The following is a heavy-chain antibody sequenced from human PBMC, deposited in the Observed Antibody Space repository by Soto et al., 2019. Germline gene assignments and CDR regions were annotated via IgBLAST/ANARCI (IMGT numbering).Heavy chain of an antibody. Sequence: KASETLSLTCAVYGGSFSGYYWSWIRQPPGKGLEWIGEINQSGSTNYNPSLKSRVTISVDTSKNQFSLKLSSVTAADTAVYYCARASTVTTSRGIDYWGQGTLVTVSS. CDR3: ARASTVTTSRGIDY. V-gene: IGHV4-34*01. J-gene: IGHJ4*02. CDR1: GGSFSGYY. CDR2: INQSGST. D-gene: IGHD4-17*01.